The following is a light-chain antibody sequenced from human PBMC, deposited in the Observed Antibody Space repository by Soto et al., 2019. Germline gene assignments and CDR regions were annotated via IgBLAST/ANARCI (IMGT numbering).Light chain of an antibody. V-gene: IGLV2-8*01. CDR1: SSDVGGYNY. CDR2: EVN. J-gene: IGLJ1*01. Sequence: QSGLTQPPSASGSPGQSVAISCTGTSSDVGGYNYVSWYQQHPGKAPKLMIYEVNKRPSGVPDRFSGSKSGNTSSLTVSGLQAEDEAAYYCSSSAGSSNVFGGGAKVTVL. CDR3: SSSAGSSNV.